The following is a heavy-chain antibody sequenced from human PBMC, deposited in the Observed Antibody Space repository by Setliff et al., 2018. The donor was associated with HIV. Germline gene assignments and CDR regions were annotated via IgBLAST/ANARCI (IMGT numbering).Heavy chain of an antibody. J-gene: IGHJ4*02. Sequence: PGGSLRLSCVVSGFNFKFAWMSWVRQTPGKGLEWIGRIKSKTDGGAIEYSALAKGRFFISRDDSRNTTFLQMSGLKAEDTGIYFCTTDRRERYFDYDYWGRGALVTVSS. CDR2: IKSKTDGGAI. V-gene: IGHV3-15*01. D-gene: IGHD3-9*01. CDR3: TTDRRERYFDYDY. CDR1: GFNFKFAW.